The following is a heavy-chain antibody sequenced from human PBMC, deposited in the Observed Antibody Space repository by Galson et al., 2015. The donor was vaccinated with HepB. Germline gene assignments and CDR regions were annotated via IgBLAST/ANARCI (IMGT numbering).Heavy chain of an antibody. D-gene: IGHD3-22*01. CDR2: INTNTGNP. V-gene: IGHV7-4-1*02. Sequence: SVKVSCKASGYTFTSYAMNWVRQALGQGLEWMGWINTNTGNPTYAQGFTGRFVFSLDTSVSTAYLQISSLKAEDTAVYYCAHSSGYQYYYYYYYMDVWGKGTTVTVSS. CDR1: GYTFTSYA. J-gene: IGHJ6*03. CDR3: AHSSGYQYYYYYYYMDV.